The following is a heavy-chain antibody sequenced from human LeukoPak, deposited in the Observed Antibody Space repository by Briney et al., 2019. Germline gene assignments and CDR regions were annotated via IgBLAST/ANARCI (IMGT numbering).Heavy chain of an antibody. D-gene: IGHD6-13*01. CDR1: GYTFTSYD. V-gene: IGHV1-8*01. J-gene: IGHJ5*02. CDR2: MNPNSGNT. CDR3: AAAAGPYNWFDP. Sequence: ASVKVSCKASGYTFTSYDINWVRQATGQGLEWMGWMNPNSGNTGYAQKFQGRVTMTRNTSISTAYMELSSLRSEDTAVYYCAAAAGPYNWFDPWGQGTLVTVSS.